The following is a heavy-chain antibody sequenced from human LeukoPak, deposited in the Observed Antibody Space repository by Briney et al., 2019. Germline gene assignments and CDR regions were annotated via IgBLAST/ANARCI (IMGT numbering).Heavy chain of an antibody. CDR1: GFSFSSYE. CDR3: ARHQDWLPDY. V-gene: IGHV3-48*03. Sequence: PGGSLRLSCAASGFSFSSYEMNWVRQAPGKGLEWVSYISSSGGTRNYADSVKGRFTISRDNARKSLYLQMNSLRAEDTAVYYCARHQDWLPDYWGQGTLVTVSS. CDR2: ISSSGGTR. J-gene: IGHJ4*02. D-gene: IGHD3/OR15-3a*01.